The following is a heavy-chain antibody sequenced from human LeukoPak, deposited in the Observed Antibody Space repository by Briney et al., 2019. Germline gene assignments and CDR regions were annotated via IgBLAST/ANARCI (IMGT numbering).Heavy chain of an antibody. CDR2: IIPIFGTA. V-gene: IGHV1-69*01. J-gene: IGHJ4*02. CDR3: ARVIGYGDSYYFDY. D-gene: IGHD4-17*01. CDR1: GGTFSSYA. Sequence: SVKVSCKASGGTFSSYAISWVRQAPGQGLEWMGGIIPIFGTANYAQKFQGRVTITADESTSTAYMEPSSLGSEDTAVYYCARVIGYGDSYYFDYWGQGTLVTVSS.